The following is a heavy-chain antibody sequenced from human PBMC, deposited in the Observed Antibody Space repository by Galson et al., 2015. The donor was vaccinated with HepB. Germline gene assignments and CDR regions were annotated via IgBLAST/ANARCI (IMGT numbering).Heavy chain of an antibody. V-gene: IGHV3-30-3*01. J-gene: IGHJ4*02. CDR2: ISYDGSNR. D-gene: IGHD6-19*01. CDR1: GFSFSSYA. Sequence: SLRLSCAASGFSFSSYAMYWVRQAPGKGLEWVAIISYDGSNRYYPDSVKGRFTISRDNSKKTLYLQMNSLRAEETAVYYCGRVGLRAVAGTKGDSWGQGTLVTVSS. CDR3: GRVGLRAVAGTKGDS.